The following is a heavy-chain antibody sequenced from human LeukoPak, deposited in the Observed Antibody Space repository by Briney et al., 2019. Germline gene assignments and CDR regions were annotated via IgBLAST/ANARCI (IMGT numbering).Heavy chain of an antibody. D-gene: IGHD2-2*01. CDR1: GASISAYY. CDR3: ARRAVPAAATFDY. J-gene: IGHJ4*02. CDR2: MYYGGST. Sequence: SETLSLTCTVSGASISAYYRSWIRQPPGKGLEWLAYMYYGGSTNYNPSLKSRVTMSVDTSKSQFSLKMSSVTAADTAVYYCARRAVPAAATFDYWGPGTLVTVSS. V-gene: IGHV4-59*08.